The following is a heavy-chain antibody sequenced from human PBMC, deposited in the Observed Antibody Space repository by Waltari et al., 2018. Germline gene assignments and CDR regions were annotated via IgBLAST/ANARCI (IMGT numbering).Heavy chain of an antibody. CDR3: ARGPLHYYDSSGFFDY. CDR1: GDSVSSNSAA. D-gene: IGHD3-22*01. J-gene: IGHJ4*02. V-gene: IGHV6-1*01. Sequence: QVQLQQSGPGLVKPSQTLSLTCAISGDSVSSNSAAWNWIRQSPSRGLEWLGRTYDRSKWYNDYAVSVKSRITINPDTSKNQFSLQLNSVTPEDTAVYYCARGPLHYYDSSGFFDYWGQGTLVTVSS. CDR2: TYDRSKWYN.